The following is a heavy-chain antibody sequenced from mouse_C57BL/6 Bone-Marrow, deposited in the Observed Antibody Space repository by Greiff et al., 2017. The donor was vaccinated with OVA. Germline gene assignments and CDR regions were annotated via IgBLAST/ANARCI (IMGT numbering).Heavy chain of an antibody. D-gene: IGHD1-1*01. Sequence: VQLQQSGAELVRPGASVKLSCTASGFNIKDDYMHWVKQRPEQGLEWIGWIDPENGDTEYASKFQGKATITADTSSNTAYLQLSSLTSEDTAVYYCTPITTVVAYFDYWGQGTTLTVSS. CDR3: TPITTVVAYFDY. J-gene: IGHJ2*01. CDR1: GFNIKDDY. V-gene: IGHV14-4*01. CDR2: IDPENGDT.